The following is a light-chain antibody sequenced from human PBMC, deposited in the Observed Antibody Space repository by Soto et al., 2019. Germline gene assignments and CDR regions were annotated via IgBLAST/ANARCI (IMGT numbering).Light chain of an antibody. CDR3: QQYNNWPPGT. V-gene: IGKV3-15*01. Sequence: MTQSPATLSVSPGDRATLSCRASQSVSVNLAWYQQKPGQAPRLLIYGASTRATGIPARFSGSGSGTEFTPTISRLQPDDLPVYYCQQYNNWPPGTFGQGTKV. J-gene: IGKJ1*01. CDR1: QSVSVN. CDR2: GAS.